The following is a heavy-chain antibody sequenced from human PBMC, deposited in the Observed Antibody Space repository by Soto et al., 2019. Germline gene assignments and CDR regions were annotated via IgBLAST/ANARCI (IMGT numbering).Heavy chain of an antibody. V-gene: IGHV4-4*07. J-gene: IGHJ5*02. CDR3: AREGHNPGWFDP. CDR1: GDSINSYY. CDR2: IFSSGTT. Sequence: SETLSLTCTVSGDSINSYYWIFIRQPAGKGLEWIGRIFSSGTTNYNPSLKSRLTVSVDASKNQISLKLRSVTAADTAVYYCAREGHNPGWFDPWGQGALVTVSS.